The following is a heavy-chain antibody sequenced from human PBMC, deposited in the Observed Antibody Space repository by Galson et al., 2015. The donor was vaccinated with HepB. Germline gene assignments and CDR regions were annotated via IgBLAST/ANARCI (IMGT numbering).Heavy chain of an antibody. V-gene: IGHV3-15*04. CDR1: GFTFNNAW. CDR3: TTTPGITIFGVVNDF. D-gene: IGHD3-3*01. J-gene: IGHJ4*02. Sequence: SCAGSGFTFNNAWMTEASMSWVRQAPGKGLEWVGRIESKSAGGAIDYAAPVRGRFNISRDDSKKTVYLQMNSLKTENTAVYYCTTTPGITIFGVVNDFWGLGTLVTVSS. CDR2: IESKSAGGAI.